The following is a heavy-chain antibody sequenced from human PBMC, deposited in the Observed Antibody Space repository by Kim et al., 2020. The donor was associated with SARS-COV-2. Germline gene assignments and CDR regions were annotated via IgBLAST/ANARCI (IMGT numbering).Heavy chain of an antibody. V-gene: IGHV4-59*08. CDR3: ARQLIYCSSTSCYDNYYYCGMDV. D-gene: IGHD2-2*01. CDR2: IYCSGST. Sequence: SETLSLTCTVSGGSISSYYWSWIRQPPGKGLEWIGYIYCSGSTNYNASLKSRVTISVDTSKNQFSLKLSSVTAADTAVYYCARQLIYCSSTSCYDNYYYCGMDVWGQGTTVTVSS. CDR1: GGSISSYY. J-gene: IGHJ6*02.